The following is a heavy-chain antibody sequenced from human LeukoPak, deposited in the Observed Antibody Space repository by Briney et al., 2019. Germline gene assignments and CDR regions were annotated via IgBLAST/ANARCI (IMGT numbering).Heavy chain of an antibody. CDR2: INHSGST. CDR1: GGSFSGYY. V-gene: IGHV4-34*01. Sequence: PSETLSLTCAVYGGSFSGYYWSSIRQPPGKGLEWIGEINHSGSTNYNPSLKSRVTMSVDTSKNQFSLKLRSVTAADTAVYYCARGRGGILTGYYRAPAALDYWGQGTLVTVSS. J-gene: IGHJ4*02. D-gene: IGHD3-9*01. CDR3: ARGRGGILTGYYRAPAALDY.